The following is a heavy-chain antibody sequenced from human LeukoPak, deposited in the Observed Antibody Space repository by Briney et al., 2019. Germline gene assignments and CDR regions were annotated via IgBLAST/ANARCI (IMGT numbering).Heavy chain of an antibody. V-gene: IGHV3-20*04. CDR1: GFTFDDYG. Sequence: TGGSLRLSCAASGFTFDDYGMTWVRQAPGKGLEWVSGMNWNGGSTGYADSVKGRFTISRDNAKNTLYLQMNSLRAEDTAVYYCARSWDIVVVVAGHWGQGTLVTVSS. J-gene: IGHJ4*02. D-gene: IGHD2-15*01. CDR2: MNWNGGST. CDR3: ARSWDIVVVVAGH.